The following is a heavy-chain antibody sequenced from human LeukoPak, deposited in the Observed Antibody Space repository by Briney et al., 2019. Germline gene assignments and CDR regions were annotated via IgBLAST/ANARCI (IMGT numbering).Heavy chain of an antibody. V-gene: IGHV4-61*08. D-gene: IGHD4-17*01. J-gene: IGHJ4*02. Sequence: SETLSLTCTVSGGSISSGGYYWSWIRQHPGKGLEWIGYIYYSGSTNYNPSLKSRVTMSVDTSKNQFSLKLSSVTAADTAVYYCARDSGEYGIDYWGQGTLVTVSS. CDR1: GGSISSGGYY. CDR2: IYYSGST. CDR3: ARDSGEYGIDY.